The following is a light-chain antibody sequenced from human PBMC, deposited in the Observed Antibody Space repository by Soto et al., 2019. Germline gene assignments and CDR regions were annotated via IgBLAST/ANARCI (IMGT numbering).Light chain of an antibody. CDR2: DAS. J-gene: IGKJ1*01. CDR3: QKYNSAPRT. CDR1: QSVNKW. Sequence: DIQMTQSPSTLSASVGDRVTITCRASQSVNKWLAWFQQKPGKVPKLLIFDASTLQTGVPSRFGGGGSGTDFTLTISSLQPEDVATYYCQKYNSAPRTFGQGTKVDIK. V-gene: IGKV1-5*01.